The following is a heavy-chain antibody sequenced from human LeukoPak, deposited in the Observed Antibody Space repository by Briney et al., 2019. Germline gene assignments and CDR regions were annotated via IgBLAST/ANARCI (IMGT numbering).Heavy chain of an antibody. J-gene: IGHJ6*02. D-gene: IGHD3-10*01. CDR3: ARITMVLGEHGMDV. CDR2: IYHSGST. CDR1: GGSISSYY. V-gene: IGHV4-59*08. Sequence: SETLSLTCTVSGGSISSYYWSWVRQPPGKGLEWIGSIYHSGSTYYNPSLKSRVTISVDTSKNQFSLKLSSVTAADTAVYYCARITMVLGEHGMDVWGQGTTVTVSS.